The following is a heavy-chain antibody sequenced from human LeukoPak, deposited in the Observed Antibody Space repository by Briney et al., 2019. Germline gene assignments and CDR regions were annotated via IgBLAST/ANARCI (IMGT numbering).Heavy chain of an antibody. J-gene: IGHJ6*02. CDR1: GFTFSSYA. CDR2: ISSGGGST. D-gene: IGHD2-2*01. V-gene: IGHV3-23*01. CDR3: SRVVVPAAMYYYGMDV. Sequence: GGSLRLSCAASGFTFSSYAMSWVRRAPGKGLEWVSAISSGGGSTYYADSVKGRFTISRDNSKSTLYLQMNSLRAEDTAVYYCSRVVVPAAMYYYGMDVWGQGTTVTVSS.